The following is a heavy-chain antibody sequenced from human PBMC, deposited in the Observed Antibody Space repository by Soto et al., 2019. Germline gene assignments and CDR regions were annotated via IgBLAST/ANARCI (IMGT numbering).Heavy chain of an antibody. CDR1: GGSISDDY. CDR2: MYKGGSI. J-gene: IGHJ5*02. CDR3: ARSYYDRSGYAVDP. D-gene: IGHD3-22*01. Sequence: SETLSLTCRVSGGSISDDYWSWIRQPPGKRLEWIGYMYKGGSINYNPSLKSRVTFSVDTSKNQFPLKLSSVTAADTAVYYCARSYYDRSGYAVDPWGQGTLVTVSS. V-gene: IGHV4-4*09.